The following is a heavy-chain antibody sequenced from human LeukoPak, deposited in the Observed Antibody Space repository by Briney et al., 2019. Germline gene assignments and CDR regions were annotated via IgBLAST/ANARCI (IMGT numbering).Heavy chain of an antibody. CDR1: GGSFSGYY. Sequence: SSETLSLTCAVYGGSFSGYYWSWIRQPPGTGLEWIGEINHSGSTNYNPSLKSRVTISVDTSKNQFSLKLSSVTAADTAVYYCARQGYCSSTSCHTWWFDPWGQGTLVTVSS. CDR3: ARQGYCSSTSCHTWWFDP. D-gene: IGHD2-2*01. V-gene: IGHV4-34*01. CDR2: INHSGST. J-gene: IGHJ5*02.